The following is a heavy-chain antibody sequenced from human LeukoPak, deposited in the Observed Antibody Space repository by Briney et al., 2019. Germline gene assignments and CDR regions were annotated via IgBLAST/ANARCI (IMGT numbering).Heavy chain of an antibody. CDR2: INHSGST. Sequence: KPSETLSLTCAVYGGSFSGYYWSWIRQPPGKGLEWIGEINHSGSTNYNPSLKSRVTISVDTSKNQFSLKLSSVTAADTAVYYCARGDIVATIVFDYWGQGTLVTVSS. CDR3: ARGDIVATIVFDY. D-gene: IGHD5-12*01. CDR1: GGSFSGYY. J-gene: IGHJ4*02. V-gene: IGHV4-34*01.